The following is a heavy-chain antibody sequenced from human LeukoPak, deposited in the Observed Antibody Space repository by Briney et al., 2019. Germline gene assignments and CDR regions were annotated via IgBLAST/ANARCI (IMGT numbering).Heavy chain of an antibody. J-gene: IGHJ3*01. V-gene: IGHV4-34*01. Sequence: GSLRLSCAASGFTFSSYEMNWVRQPPGKGLEWIEEINHSGSTNYNPSLKSRVTISVDTSKNQFSLKLSSVTAADTAVYYCARVSPTVMVRGVIVWGQGTMVTVSS. CDR2: INHSGST. D-gene: IGHD3-10*01. CDR3: ARVSPTVMVRGVIV. CDR1: GFTFSSYE.